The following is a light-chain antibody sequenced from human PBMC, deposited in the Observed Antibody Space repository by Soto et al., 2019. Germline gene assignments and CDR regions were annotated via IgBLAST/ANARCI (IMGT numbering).Light chain of an antibody. CDR3: QQLYTLPFT. Sequence: DIQLTQSPSLLSASIGDRVTITCRASHDISTFLAWYQQKHGKAPKXLIYEASTLQSGVPSRFSGSGSGTEFTITISGLLPEDFEAYHCQQLYTLPFTFGQGTRLEIK. CDR1: HDISTF. V-gene: IGKV1-9*01. J-gene: IGKJ5*01. CDR2: EAS.